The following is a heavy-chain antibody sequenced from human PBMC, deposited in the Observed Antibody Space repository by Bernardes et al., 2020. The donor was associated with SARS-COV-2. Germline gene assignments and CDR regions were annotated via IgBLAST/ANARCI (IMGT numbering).Heavy chain of an antibody. V-gene: IGHV3-7*01. Sequence: GGSLRLSCAASGFTFSSYWMSWVRQAPGKGLEWVANIKQDGSEKYYVDSVKGRFTISRDNAKNSLYLQMNSLRAEDTAVYYCARDIVVVPAAMSGYYYGMDVWGQGTTVTVSS. CDR3: ARDIVVVPAAMSGYYYGMDV. CDR1: GFTFSSYW. J-gene: IGHJ6*02. D-gene: IGHD2-2*01. CDR2: IKQDGSEK.